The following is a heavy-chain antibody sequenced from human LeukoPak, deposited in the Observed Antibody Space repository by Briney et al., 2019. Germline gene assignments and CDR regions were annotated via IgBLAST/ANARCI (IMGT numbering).Heavy chain of an antibody. Sequence: GGSLRLSCAASGFTISSNYMSWVRQAPGKGLEWISVIYTGGSTSYADSVKGIFTISRDSSTNTLFLQMNSLRAEDTAVYYCARASTLRTGDAHWGQGTLVTVSS. CDR3: ARASTLRTGDAH. CDR2: IYTGGST. V-gene: IGHV3-66*01. D-gene: IGHD7-27*01. CDR1: GFTISSNY. J-gene: IGHJ4*02.